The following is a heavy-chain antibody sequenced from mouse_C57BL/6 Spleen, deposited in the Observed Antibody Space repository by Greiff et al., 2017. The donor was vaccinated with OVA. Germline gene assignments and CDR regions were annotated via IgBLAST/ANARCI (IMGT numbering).Heavy chain of an antibody. CDR3: ARAYYGSRRYFDV. D-gene: IGHD1-1*01. V-gene: IGHV1-39*01. CDR2: INPKYGTP. CDR1: GYSFTDYN. Sequence: EVQLVESGPELVKPGASVKISCKASGYSFTDYNMNWVKQSNGKSLEWIGVINPKYGTPSYNQKFKGKATLTVDQSSSTAYMQLNSLTSEDSAVYYCARAYYGSRRYFDVWGTGTTVTVSS. J-gene: IGHJ1*03.